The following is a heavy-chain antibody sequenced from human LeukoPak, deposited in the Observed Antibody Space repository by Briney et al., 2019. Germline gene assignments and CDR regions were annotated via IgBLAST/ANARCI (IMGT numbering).Heavy chain of an antibody. CDR1: NGSISSFY. CDR3: ARGYGRYFDY. D-gene: IGHD5-18*01. Sequence: SETLSLTCTVSNGSISSFYWTWIRQPPGKGLEWIGCIYYTGTTDYNPSLKSRVTISVDTSKNQFSLKLSSVTAADTAVYYCARGYGRYFDYWGQGTLVTVSS. J-gene: IGHJ4*02. V-gene: IGHV4-59*01. CDR2: IYYTGTT.